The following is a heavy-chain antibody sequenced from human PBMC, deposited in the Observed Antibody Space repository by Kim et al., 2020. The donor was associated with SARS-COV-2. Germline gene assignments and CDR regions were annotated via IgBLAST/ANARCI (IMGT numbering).Heavy chain of an antibody. CDR2: INAGDGQT. D-gene: IGHD1-1*01. CDR1: GYTFISYA. Sequence: ASVKVSCKTSGYTFISYAIHWVRQAPGQGLEWMGRINAGDGQTEYSQRFQDRVTFTRDTPAGTVYMEVSSLRSGDTALYFCSRDRRNDPFDYWGQGTLVT. CDR3: SRDRRNDPFDY. V-gene: IGHV1-3*01. J-gene: IGHJ4*02.